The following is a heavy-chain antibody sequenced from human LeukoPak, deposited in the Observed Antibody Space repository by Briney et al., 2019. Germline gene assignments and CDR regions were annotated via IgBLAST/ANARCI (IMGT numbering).Heavy chain of an antibody. D-gene: IGHD1-14*01. Sequence: KPSETLSLTCTVSGGSISSSSYYWSWLRQPPGKGLEWIGYIYYSGSTNYNPSLKSRVTMSIDTSKNQFSLKLSSVTAADTAVYYCASTKSRHGTYYFDYWGQGTLVTVSS. CDR1: GGSISSSSYY. J-gene: IGHJ4*02. CDR2: IYYSGST. CDR3: ASTKSRHGTYYFDY. V-gene: IGHV4-61*05.